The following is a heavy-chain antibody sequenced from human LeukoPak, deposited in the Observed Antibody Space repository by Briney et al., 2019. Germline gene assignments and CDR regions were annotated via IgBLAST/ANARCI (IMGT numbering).Heavy chain of an antibody. CDR2: IIPIFGTA. J-gene: IGHJ5*02. CDR1: GGTFSSYA. Sequence: ASVTVSCKASGGTFSSYAISWVRQAPGQGLEGMGGIIPIFGTANYAQKFQGRVTITTDESTSTAYMELSSLRSEDTAVYYCARERASSSSRWFDPWGQGTLVTVSS. V-gene: IGHV1-69*05. D-gene: IGHD6-6*01. CDR3: ARERASSSSRWFDP.